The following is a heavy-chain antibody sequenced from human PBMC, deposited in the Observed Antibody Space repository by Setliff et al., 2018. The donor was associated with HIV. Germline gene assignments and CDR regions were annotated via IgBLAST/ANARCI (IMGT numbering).Heavy chain of an antibody. CDR2: MYYSGNT. D-gene: IGHD3-3*01. V-gene: IGHV4-59*01. CDR1: GGSFGAYY. Sequence: SETLSLTCAVYGGSFGAYYRTWIRQPPGKGLEWIGYMYYSGNTNYNPSLKSRVTISVDTSKSQFSLKLNSVTAADTAVYYCARDQSDWFYWGQGTLVTVSS. CDR3: ARDQSDWFY. J-gene: IGHJ4*02.